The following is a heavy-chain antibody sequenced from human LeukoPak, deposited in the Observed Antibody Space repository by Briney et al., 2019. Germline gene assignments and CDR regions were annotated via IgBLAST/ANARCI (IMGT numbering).Heavy chain of an antibody. V-gene: IGHV3-53*01. CDR1: GISVRSNY. D-gene: IGHD3-10*01. J-gene: IGHJ4*02. CDR3: AREGVTMVRGVIIGEYYFDY. Sequence: GGSLRLSCAASGISVRSNYMNWVRQAPGTGLEWVSLISSSDDTDYADSVRGRFPISRDKSKNTLYLQMNSLRAEDTAVYYCAREGVTMVRGVIIGEYYFDYWGQGTLVTVSS. CDR2: ISSSDDT.